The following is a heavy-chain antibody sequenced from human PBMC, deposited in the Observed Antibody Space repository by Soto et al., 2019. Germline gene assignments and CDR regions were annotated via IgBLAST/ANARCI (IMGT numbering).Heavy chain of an antibody. J-gene: IGHJ6*02. CDR1: GFTFSTYD. CDR2: LGSADDQ. V-gene: IGHV3-13*05. CDR3: ARADAGQLPRRADYYYSMDG. D-gene: IGHD2-2*01. Sequence: GGPQRLFCAMSGFTFSTYDRHLVHQPTGKGLEWVSALGSADDQDYVASVKGRFTISRENAKNSLYLQMNSLRAGDTAVYYCARADAGQLPRRADYYYSMDGWGQATTVAFSS.